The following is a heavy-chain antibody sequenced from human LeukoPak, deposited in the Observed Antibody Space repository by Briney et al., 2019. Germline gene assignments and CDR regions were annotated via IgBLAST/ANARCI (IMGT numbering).Heavy chain of an antibody. J-gene: IGHJ4*02. Sequence: SETLSLTCAVYGGSFSSSIYYWGWIRQPPGKGLEWIGSIYYSGSTSYNPSLKSRVTISVDTSKNQFSLKLTSVTAADTAVYYCASRNDILTGYVFDFWGQGTLVTVSS. CDR2: IYYSGST. CDR1: GGSFSSSIYY. D-gene: IGHD3-9*01. V-gene: IGHV4-39*01. CDR3: ASRNDILTGYVFDF.